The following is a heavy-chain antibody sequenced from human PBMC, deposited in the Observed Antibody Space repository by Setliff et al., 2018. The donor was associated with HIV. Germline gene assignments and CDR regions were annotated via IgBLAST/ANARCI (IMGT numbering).Heavy chain of an antibody. CDR2: FYDSGSA. V-gene: IGHV4-59*01. CDR3: ARGVRGVIIDWYYFDY. D-gene: IGHD3-10*01. J-gene: IGHJ4*02. Sequence: SETLSLTCTVSGGSFNRYYWSWIRQPPGKGLEWIGHFYDSGSANYNPSLKSRVTISVDTSKKQFSLKLSSVTAADTAVYYCARGVRGVIIDWYYFDYWGQGTLVTVSS. CDR1: GGSFNRYY.